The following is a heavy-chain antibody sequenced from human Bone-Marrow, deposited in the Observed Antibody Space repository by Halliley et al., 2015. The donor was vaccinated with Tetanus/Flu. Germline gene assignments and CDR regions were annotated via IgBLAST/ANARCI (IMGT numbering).Heavy chain of an antibody. V-gene: IGHV3-30*18. J-gene: IGHJ3*02. CDR2: ISFDAINK. CDR1: GFTFSSYG. Sequence: CAASGFTFSSYGMHWVRQAPGKGPEWLAVISFDAINKYYPDSVRGRFTISRYNSGNTMYLQMDSLRAEDTAVYFCAKIREGLSKGDAFDIWGQGTMVTVSS. CDR3: AKIREGLSKGDAFDI.